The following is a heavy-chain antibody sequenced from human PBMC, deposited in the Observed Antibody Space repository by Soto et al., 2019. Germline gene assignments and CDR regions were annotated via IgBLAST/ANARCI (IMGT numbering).Heavy chain of an antibody. CDR1: GFTFSSYS. J-gene: IGHJ4*02. D-gene: IGHD4-4*01. CDR3: ASLPYSNYGYNDY. V-gene: IGHV3-48*01. CDR2: ISSSSSTI. Sequence: GGSLRLSCAASGFTFSSYSMNWVRQAPGKGLEWVSYISSSSSTIYYAASVKGRFTISRDNAKNSLYLQMNSLRAEDTAVYYCASLPYSNYGYNDYWGQGTLVTVSS.